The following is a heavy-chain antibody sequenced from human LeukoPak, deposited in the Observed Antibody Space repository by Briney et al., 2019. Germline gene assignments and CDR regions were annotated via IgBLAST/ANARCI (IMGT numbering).Heavy chain of an antibody. CDR1: GYTFTGYY. CDR3: ARDWEFSTGGDAFDI. V-gene: IGHV1-2*02. D-gene: IGHD3-10*01. Sequence: ASVKVSCKASGYTFTGYYMHWVRQAPGQGLEWMGWINPNSGGTNYAQKLQGRVTMTTDTSTSTAYMELRSLRSDDTAVYYCARDWEFSTGGDAFDIWGQGTMVTVSS. CDR2: INPNSGGT. J-gene: IGHJ3*02.